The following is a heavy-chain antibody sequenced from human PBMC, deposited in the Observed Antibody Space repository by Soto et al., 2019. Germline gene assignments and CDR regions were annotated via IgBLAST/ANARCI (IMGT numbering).Heavy chain of an antibody. J-gene: IGHJ4*02. CDR1: GFSLSTSEVG. Sequence: QITLKESGPTLVKPTQTLTLTCSFSGFSLSTSEVGVGWIRQPPGKGLEWLALIYWDDDKEYSPSLRSRLTITKDTSKNQVVLIMTNLDPTDTAKYYCAHGSGWLFDYWGQGTLVTVSS. D-gene: IGHD6-19*01. CDR3: AHGSGWLFDY. V-gene: IGHV2-5*02. CDR2: IYWDDDK.